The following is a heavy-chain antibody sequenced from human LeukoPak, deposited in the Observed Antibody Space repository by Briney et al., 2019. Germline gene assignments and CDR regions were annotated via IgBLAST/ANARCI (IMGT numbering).Heavy chain of an antibody. J-gene: IGHJ6*02. CDR2: INHSGST. D-gene: IGHD1-26*01. Sequence: PSETLSLTCVVSGGSISDSFEHYWSWIRQPPGKGLEWIGEINHSGSTNYNPSLKSRVTISVDTSKNQFSLKLSSVTAADTAVYYCARAIVGATRGRIGMDVWGQGTTVTVSS. CDR1: GGSISDSFEHY. V-gene: IGHV4-34*01. CDR3: ARAIVGATRGRIGMDV.